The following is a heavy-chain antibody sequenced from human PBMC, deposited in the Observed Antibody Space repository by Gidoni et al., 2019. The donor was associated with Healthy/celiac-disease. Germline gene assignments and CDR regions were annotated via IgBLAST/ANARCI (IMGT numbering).Heavy chain of an antibody. CDR3: ASRSSGYYSSLPDAFDI. Sequence: EVQLVESGGGLVQPGGSLRLACAAAGFTFSSYSMNWVRQAPGTGLEWVSYISSSSSTIYYADSWKVRFTMSRDTAQHSLYLPMHSLRVEDTAVYYCASRSSGYYSSLPDAFDIWGQGTMVTVSS. V-gene: IGHV3-48*01. J-gene: IGHJ3*02. D-gene: IGHD3-22*01. CDR2: ISSSSSTI. CDR1: GFTFSSYS.